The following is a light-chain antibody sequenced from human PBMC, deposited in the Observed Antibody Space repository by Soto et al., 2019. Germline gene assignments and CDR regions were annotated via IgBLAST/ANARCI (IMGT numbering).Light chain of an antibody. J-gene: IGLJ2*01. Sequence: SYELTQPPSVSVAPGKTARITCGGNNIGSKSVHWYQQKPGQAPVLVIYYDSDRPSGIPERFSGSNSGNTATLTISRVEVGDEADYYCQVWDSSSEHAVFGGGTKLTVL. CDR1: NIGSKS. V-gene: IGLV3-21*04. CDR3: QVWDSSSEHAV. CDR2: YDS.